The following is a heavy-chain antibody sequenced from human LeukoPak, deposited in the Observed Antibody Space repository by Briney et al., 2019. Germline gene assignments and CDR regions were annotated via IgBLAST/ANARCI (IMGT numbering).Heavy chain of an antibody. Sequence: AEGSLRLSCAASGFTFSNYAMSWVRQTPGKGLEWVSAISGSGNSAYYADSVKGRFTISRDTSKNTLLLQIDSLRAEDTAVYYCAKASGSTGYYYFDSWGQGTLVTVSS. CDR3: AKASGSTGYYYFDS. D-gene: IGHD3-22*01. V-gene: IGHV3-23*01. CDR1: GFTFSNYA. J-gene: IGHJ4*02. CDR2: ISGSGNSA.